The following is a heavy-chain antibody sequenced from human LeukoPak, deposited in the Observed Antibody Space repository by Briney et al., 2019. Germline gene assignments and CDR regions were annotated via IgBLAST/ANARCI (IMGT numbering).Heavy chain of an antibody. D-gene: IGHD3-16*01. CDR2: ISSSSSTI. CDR3: ARGGLYWHI. Sequence: GGSLRLSCAASGFTFSRYSMNWVRQAPGKGLEWVSYISSSSSTIYYADSVKGRFTISRDNGKNSLYLQMNSLRAEDTALYYCARGGLYWHIWGQGTMVTVSS. V-gene: IGHV3-48*01. CDR1: GFTFSRYS. J-gene: IGHJ3*02.